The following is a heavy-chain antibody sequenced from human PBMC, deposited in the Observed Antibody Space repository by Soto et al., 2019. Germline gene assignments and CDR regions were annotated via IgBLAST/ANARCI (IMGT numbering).Heavy chain of an antibody. CDR1: GFNFSSYE. CDR3: ARDRVQLWFQPHYYYYGMDV. D-gene: IGHD5-18*01. V-gene: IGHV3-48*03. J-gene: IGHJ6*02. CDR2: ISSSGSTI. Sequence: GGSMRLSCTASGFNFSSYEMNWVRQKPGKGLEWVSYISSSGSTIYYADSVKGRFTISRDNAKNSLYLQMNSLRAEDTAVYYCARDRVQLWFQPHYYYYGMDVWGQGTTVTVSS.